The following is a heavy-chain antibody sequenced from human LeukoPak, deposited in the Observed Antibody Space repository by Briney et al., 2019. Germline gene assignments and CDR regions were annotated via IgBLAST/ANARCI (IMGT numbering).Heavy chain of an antibody. J-gene: IGHJ4*02. D-gene: IGHD5-18*01. CDR2: TYGGSNT. Sequence: PGESLRLSCAASGFTVSSKYMNWVRQAPGKGLEWVSVTYGGSNTNYAESVKGRFTISRDNSKNTLYLQMNSLRAEDTAVYYCARVREGRIQLWLRRYYFDYWGQGTLVTVSS. CDR3: ARVREGRIQLWLRRYYFDY. CDR1: GFTVSSKY. V-gene: IGHV3-53*01.